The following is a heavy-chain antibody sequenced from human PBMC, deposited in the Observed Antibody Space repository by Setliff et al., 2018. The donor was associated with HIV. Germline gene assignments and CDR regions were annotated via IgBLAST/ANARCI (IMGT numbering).Heavy chain of an antibody. J-gene: IGHJ4*02. CDR3: ARSPIRYCSGGSCYSGFDY. CDR2: IYPGDWDT. D-gene: IGHD2-15*01. Sequence: PGESLKISCKGSRYSFTNYWIGWVRQMPGKGLEWMGIIYPGDWDTRYSPSFHGHITISADKSISTAYLQWSSLKASDTAMYYCARSPIRYCSGGSCYSGFDYWGQGTLVTVSS. V-gene: IGHV5-51*01. CDR1: RYSFTNYW.